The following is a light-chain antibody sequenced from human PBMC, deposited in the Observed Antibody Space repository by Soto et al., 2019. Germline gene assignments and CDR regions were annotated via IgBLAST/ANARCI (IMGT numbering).Light chain of an antibody. V-gene: IGLV2-8*01. CDR3: SSYGGDNNWGV. CDR2: EVT. J-gene: IGLJ2*01. CDR1: SSDVGGYNY. Sequence: QSALTQPPSASGSPGQSVTISCTGTSSDVGGYNYVSWYQQHPGKTPKLIIYEVTKRPSGVPDRFSGSKSGNTASLTVSGLQAEDEADYYSSSYGGDNNWGVFGGGTKLTVL.